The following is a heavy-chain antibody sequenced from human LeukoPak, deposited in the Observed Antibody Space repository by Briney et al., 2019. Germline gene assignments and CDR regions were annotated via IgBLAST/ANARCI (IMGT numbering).Heavy chain of an antibody. CDR3: ARDRGDYYDSSGRDAFDI. V-gene: IGHV4-31*03. Sequence: SETLSLTCTVSGGSISSGGYYWSWIRQHPGKGLEWIGYIYYSGSTYYNPSLKSRVTISVDTSKNQFSLELSSVTAADTAVYYCARDRGDYYDSSGRDAFDIWGQGTMVTVSS. J-gene: IGHJ3*02. D-gene: IGHD3-22*01. CDR2: IYYSGST. CDR1: GGSISSGGYY.